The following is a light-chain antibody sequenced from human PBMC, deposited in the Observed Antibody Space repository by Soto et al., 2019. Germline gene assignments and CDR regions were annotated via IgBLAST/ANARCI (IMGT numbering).Light chain of an antibody. Sequence: QSVLTQPASVSGSPGQSITISCTGTSSDISSSNYVSWFQQHPGKAPKLMISEVRDRPSGVSNRFSGSKSGNTASLTISGLQAEDEADYYCSSYTSSDTWVFGGGTKLTVL. J-gene: IGLJ3*02. CDR1: SSDISSSNY. CDR2: EVR. V-gene: IGLV2-14*01. CDR3: SSYTSSDTWV.